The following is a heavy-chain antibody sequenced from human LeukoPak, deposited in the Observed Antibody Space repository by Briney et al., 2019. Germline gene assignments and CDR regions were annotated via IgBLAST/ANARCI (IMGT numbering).Heavy chain of an antibody. J-gene: IGHJ4*02. CDR2: INQDGSEK. Sequence: GGSLRLSCAASGFTFSSYWMTWVRQTPGKGLEWVANINQDGSEKNYVDSVKGRFTISRDNAKNSLYLQMNSLRAEDTAVYYCARDYYGYFDNWGQGTLVTVSS. D-gene: IGHD3-22*01. CDR3: ARDYYGYFDN. CDR1: GFTFSSYW. V-gene: IGHV3-7*01.